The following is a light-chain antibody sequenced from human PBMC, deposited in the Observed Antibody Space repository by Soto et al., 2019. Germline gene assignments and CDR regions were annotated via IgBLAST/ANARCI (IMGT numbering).Light chain of an antibody. J-gene: IGLJ2*01. V-gene: IGLV2-14*01. CDR2: GVT. Sequence: QSALTQPASVSGSPGQSITISYTGTSIDVGGYNYVSWYQHHPGKAPKLMIYGVTNRPSGVSIRFSGSKSGNTASLTISGLQPEDEADYYCTSYIHRRTLVVFGGGTKLTVL. CDR1: SIDVGGYNY. CDR3: TSYIHRRTLVV.